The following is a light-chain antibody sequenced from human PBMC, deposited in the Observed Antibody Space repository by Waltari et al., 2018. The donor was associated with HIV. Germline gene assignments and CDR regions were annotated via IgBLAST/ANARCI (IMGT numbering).Light chain of an antibody. CDR2: AAS. Sequence: DVQMTQSPSSLSASVGDRVSITCRANQSINIWLAWYQQKPEKAPKSLINAASTLQSGVPSRFSGSGSGTDFTLTISSLQPEDFATYYCQQYNTYPRTFGQGTKVEIK. CDR1: QSINIW. V-gene: IGKV1D-16*01. J-gene: IGKJ1*01. CDR3: QQYNTYPRT.